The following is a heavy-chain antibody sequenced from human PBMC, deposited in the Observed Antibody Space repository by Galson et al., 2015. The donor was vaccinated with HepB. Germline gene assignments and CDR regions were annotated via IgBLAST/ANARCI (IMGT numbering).Heavy chain of an antibody. CDR3: ARVRVVPAAMWWGYYYYYGMDV. V-gene: IGHV4-34*01. Sequence: ETLSLTCAVYGGSFSGYYWSWIRQPPGKGLEWIGEINHSGSTNYNPSLKSRVTISVDTSKNQFSLKLSSVTAADTAVYYCARVRVVPAAMWWGYYYYYGMDVWGQGTTVTVSS. CDR2: INHSGST. D-gene: IGHD2-2*01. J-gene: IGHJ6*02. CDR1: GGSFSGYY.